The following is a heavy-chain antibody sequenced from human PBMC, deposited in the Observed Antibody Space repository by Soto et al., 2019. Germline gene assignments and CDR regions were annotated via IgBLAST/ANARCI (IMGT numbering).Heavy chain of an antibody. Sequence: SETLSLTCTVSGAPISSSYWSWIRQSPGKGLEWIGYVYYSGSTNYNPSLKSRVTISVDTSKNQFSLKLSSVTAADTAVYYCARGYYDSRGQSNTFDICGQGTMVTVSS. CDR1: GAPISSSY. J-gene: IGHJ3*02. CDR2: VYYSGST. D-gene: IGHD3-22*01. CDR3: ARGYYDSRGQSNTFDI. V-gene: IGHV4-59*01.